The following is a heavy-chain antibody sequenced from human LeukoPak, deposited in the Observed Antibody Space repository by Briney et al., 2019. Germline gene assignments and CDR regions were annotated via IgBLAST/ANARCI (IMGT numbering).Heavy chain of an antibody. V-gene: IGHV3-48*04. J-gene: IGHJ4*02. Sequence: GGSLRLSCAASGFTFSSYSMNWVRQAPGKGLEWVSYISSSSSTIYYADSVKGRFTISRDNAKNSLYLQMNSLRAEDTAVYYCARDQVQYYYDSSGYYPFDYWGQGTLVTVSS. CDR3: ARDQVQYYYDSSGYYPFDY. CDR1: GFTFSSYS. CDR2: ISSSSSTI. D-gene: IGHD3-22*01.